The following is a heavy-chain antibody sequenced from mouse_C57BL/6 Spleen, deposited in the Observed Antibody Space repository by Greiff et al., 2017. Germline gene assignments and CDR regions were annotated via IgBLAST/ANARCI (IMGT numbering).Heavy chain of an antibody. CDR1: GFNIKDDY. Sequence: VQLKQSGAELVRPGASVQLSCTASGFNIKDDYIHWVEQRPEQGLEWIGWIDPENGDTEYASKFQGKATITADTSSNTAYLQLSSLTSEDTAVYYCTSGTDYWGQGTTLTVSS. V-gene: IGHV14-4*01. CDR3: TSGTDY. CDR2: IDPENGDT. J-gene: IGHJ2*01. D-gene: IGHD4-1*01.